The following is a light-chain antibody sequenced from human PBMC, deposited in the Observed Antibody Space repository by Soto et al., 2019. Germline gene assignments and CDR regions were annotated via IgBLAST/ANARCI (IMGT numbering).Light chain of an antibody. V-gene: IGLV2-8*01. Sequence: QSALTQPPSASGSPGQSVTISCTGTSSDVGAYKYVSWYQQYPGKAPKLMIYEVSKRPSGVPDRFSGSNSGNTASLTVSGLQFEDEADYYCTSYVGSDIWVFGGGTKVTVL. CDR3: TSYVGSDIWV. J-gene: IGLJ3*02. CDR2: EVS. CDR1: SSDVGAYKY.